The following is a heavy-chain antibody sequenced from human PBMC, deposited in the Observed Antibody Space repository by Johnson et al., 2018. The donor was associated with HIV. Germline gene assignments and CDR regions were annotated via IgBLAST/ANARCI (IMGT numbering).Heavy chain of an antibody. Sequence: QVQLVESGGGVAQPGRSLRLSCAASGFTFSNFAMHWVSQAPGKGLEWVVVISYGGSGANTYYADPVKGRFTISRDNSKNTLYLQMNSLRAEDTAVYYCAREPGRQWLVPGTFDIWGQGTMVTVSS. V-gene: IGHV3-30*04. CDR3: AREPGRQWLVPGTFDI. CDR2: ISYGGSGANT. J-gene: IGHJ3*02. D-gene: IGHD6-19*01. CDR1: GFTFSNFA.